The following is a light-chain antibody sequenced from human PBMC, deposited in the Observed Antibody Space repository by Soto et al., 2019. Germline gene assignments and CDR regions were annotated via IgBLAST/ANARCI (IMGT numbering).Light chain of an antibody. CDR3: QQRSNWPPIT. CDR1: QSVRSN. CDR2: GAS. J-gene: IGKJ5*01. Sequence: EIVMTQSPATLSVSPGERSTLSCRASQSVRSNLAWYQQKPGQAPRLLIYGASSRATGTPDRFSGSGSGTDFTLTISSLEPEDFAVYYCQQRSNWPPITFGQGTRLEIK. V-gene: IGKV3-15*01.